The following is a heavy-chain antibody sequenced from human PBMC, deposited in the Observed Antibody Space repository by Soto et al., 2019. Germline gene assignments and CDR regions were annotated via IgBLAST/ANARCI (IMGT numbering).Heavy chain of an antibody. V-gene: IGHV3-7*01. CDR1: GFTFRYYW. D-gene: IGHD3-10*01. Sequence: PGGSLRPSFPSSGFTFRYYWVSWVRQAPCQGLEGVAIIKQDGSAAYYVDSVKGRFTTSRDNAKNSLFLQMKSLRAEDTAVYDGAREGTNYDGTGSVGGQGPLVT. CDR2: IKQDGSAA. J-gene: IGHJ4*02. CDR3: AREGTNYDGTGSV.